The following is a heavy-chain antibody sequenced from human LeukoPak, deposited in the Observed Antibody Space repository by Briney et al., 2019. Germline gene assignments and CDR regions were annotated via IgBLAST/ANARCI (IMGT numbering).Heavy chain of an antibody. Sequence: ASVKVSCKASGYTFIDYYVQWVRQAPGQGPEWMGWINPKSGAAMYAQKFQDRVTMTKDTSISTAYMELSSLKSDDTAVYYCAREFGDYHDSTGYSGLDYWGQGSPVTVSS. CDR3: AREFGDYHDSTGYSGLDY. CDR2: INPKSGAA. V-gene: IGHV1-2*02. CDR1: GYTFIDYY. J-gene: IGHJ4*02. D-gene: IGHD3-22*01.